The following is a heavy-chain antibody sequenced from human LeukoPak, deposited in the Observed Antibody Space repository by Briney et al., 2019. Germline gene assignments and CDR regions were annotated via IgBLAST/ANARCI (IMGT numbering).Heavy chain of an antibody. CDR3: ARVPGYGDFVFDY. J-gene: IGHJ4*02. D-gene: IGHD4-17*01. CDR2: IYYSGST. V-gene: IGHV4-59*01. Sequence: SETLSLTCTVSGGSISSYYWSWIPQPPGKGLEWIGYIYYSGSTNYNPSLKSRVTISVDTSKNQFSLKLSSVTAADTAVYYCARVPGYGDFVFDYWGQGTLVTVSS. CDR1: GGSISSYY.